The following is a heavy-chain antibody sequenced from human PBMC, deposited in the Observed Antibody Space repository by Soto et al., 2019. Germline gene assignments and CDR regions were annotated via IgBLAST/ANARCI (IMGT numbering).Heavy chain of an antibody. V-gene: IGHV1-18*04. D-gene: IGHD6-6*01. CDR3: ARKYSSSSWFDP. CDR2: ISAYNGNT. J-gene: IGHJ5*02. CDR1: GYTFTSFG. Sequence: ASVKVSCKASGYTFTSFGVSWVRQAPGQGLERMGWISAYNGNTKYAQKFQGRVAMTTDTSTSTAYMELRSLRSDDTAVYYCARKYSSSSWFDPWGQGTLVTVSS.